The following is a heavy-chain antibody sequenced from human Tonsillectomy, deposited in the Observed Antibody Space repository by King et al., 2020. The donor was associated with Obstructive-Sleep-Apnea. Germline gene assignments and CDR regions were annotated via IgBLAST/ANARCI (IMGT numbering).Heavy chain of an antibody. CDR2: IYWDDDK. CDR1: GFSLTSSGVG. Sequence: TLKESGPTLVKPTQTLTLTCTFSGFSLTSSGVGVGWIRQPPGKALEWLALIYWDDDKRYSPSLKNRLTVTQDTSKNQVVLTMTNMDPVDTATYYCARHYYYGSGSYYRNFDYWGQGTLVTVSS. D-gene: IGHD3-10*01. CDR3: ARHYYYGSGSYYRNFDY. V-gene: IGHV2-5*02. J-gene: IGHJ4*02.